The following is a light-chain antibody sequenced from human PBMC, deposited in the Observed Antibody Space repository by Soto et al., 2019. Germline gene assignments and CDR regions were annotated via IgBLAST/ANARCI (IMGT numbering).Light chain of an antibody. Sequence: QCALTQPPSASGSPGQSVTISCAGSSSDIGASNSVSWYQQHPGKAPKLLISEVTKRPSGVPDRFSGSKSGNTASLTVSGLQADDEADYYCGSKAGSNKHVVFGGGTKLTVL. V-gene: IGLV2-8*01. CDR1: SSDIGASNS. J-gene: IGLJ2*01. CDR3: GSKAGSNKHVV. CDR2: EVT.